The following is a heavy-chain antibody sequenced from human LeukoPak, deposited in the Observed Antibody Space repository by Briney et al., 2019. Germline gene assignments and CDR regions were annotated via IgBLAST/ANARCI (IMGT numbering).Heavy chain of an antibody. CDR3: VRLWDSSGFFGY. J-gene: IGHJ4*02. V-gene: IGHV3-7*01. CDR2: IQKDGSKK. D-gene: IGHD3-22*01. Sequence: QTSETLSLTCAVYGGSFSGYYWSWVRQAPGKGLEWVANIQKDGSKKHYVASVEGRFTISRDNAENSLFLQLNSLRVGDTAVYYCVRLWDSSGFFGYWGQGALVTVSS. CDR1: GGSFSGYY.